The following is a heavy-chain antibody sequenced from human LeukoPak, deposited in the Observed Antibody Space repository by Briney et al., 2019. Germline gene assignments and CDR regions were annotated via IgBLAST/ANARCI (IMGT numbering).Heavy chain of an antibody. CDR1: GFTFSSYA. D-gene: IGHD2-15*01. CDR3: VKEGLNCSGGSCYLLAVAGTSFFDY. CDR2: ISSNGGST. J-gene: IGHJ4*02. Sequence: PGGSLRLSCSASGFTFSSYAMHWVRQAPGKGLEYVSAISSNGGSTYYADSVKGRFTISRDNSKNTLYLQMSSLGAEDTAVYYCVKEGLNCSGGSCYLLAVAGTSFFDYWGQGTLVTVSS. V-gene: IGHV3-64D*06.